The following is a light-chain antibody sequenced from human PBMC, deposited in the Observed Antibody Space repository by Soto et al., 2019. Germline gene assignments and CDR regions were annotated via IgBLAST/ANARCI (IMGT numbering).Light chain of an antibody. J-gene: IGKJ1*01. V-gene: IGKV1-27*01. CDR1: QGIIDY. CDR2: AAS. Sequence: DIQMTQSPSSLSASVGDTVTITCRASQGIIDYLAWYQQRPGKVPNLLIYAASTLQTGVPSRFRGSGARTDLTLTNSSLQPEDVATYYCREYDSAPQTFGPGTKVEIK. CDR3: REYDSAPQT.